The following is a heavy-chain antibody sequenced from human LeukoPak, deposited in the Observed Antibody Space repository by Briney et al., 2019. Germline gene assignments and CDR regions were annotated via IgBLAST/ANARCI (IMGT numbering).Heavy chain of an antibody. Sequence: ASVKVSCKASGYTFTYHYIHLVRQAPGQGLEWMGIINPSNGDTNYAQRFQGRVTMTRDTSTSTMYMELSSLDSEDTAVYYCARESDVGKDFDCWGQGTLVTVSS. CDR3: ARESDVGKDFDC. V-gene: IGHV1-46*01. D-gene: IGHD1-1*01. J-gene: IGHJ4*02. CDR1: GYTFTYHY. CDR2: INPSNGDT.